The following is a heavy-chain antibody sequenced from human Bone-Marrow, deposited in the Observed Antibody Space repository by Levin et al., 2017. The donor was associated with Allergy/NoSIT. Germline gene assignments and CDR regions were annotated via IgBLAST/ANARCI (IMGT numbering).Heavy chain of an antibody. J-gene: IGHJ6*02. CDR3: ARDLGPLSYWFTSDYSFYGLDV. Sequence: AASVKVSCKASGFTFISYHLNWVRQAPGQGLEWMGWMNPNSGRTQLAQKFQGRVTMTRNTSVSTAYLDLSSLTSEDTAVYFCARDLGPLSYWFTSDYSFYGLDVWGQGTTVTVSS. D-gene: IGHD4-11*01. CDR2: MNPNSGRT. CDR1: GFTFISYH. V-gene: IGHV1-8*01.